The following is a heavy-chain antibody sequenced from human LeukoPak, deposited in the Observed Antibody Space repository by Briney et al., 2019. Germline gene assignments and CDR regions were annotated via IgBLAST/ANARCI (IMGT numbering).Heavy chain of an antibody. CDR3: AKLQWPSDY. CDR1: GFTFSSYA. J-gene: IGHJ4*02. Sequence: GGSLRLSCAASGFTFSSYAMSWARQAPGKGLEWVSGISGSGVSTYYADSVKGRFTISRDNSKNTLYLQMNSLRAEDTAVYYCAKLQWPSDYWGQGTLVTVSS. D-gene: IGHD4-11*01. V-gene: IGHV3-23*01. CDR2: ISGSGVST.